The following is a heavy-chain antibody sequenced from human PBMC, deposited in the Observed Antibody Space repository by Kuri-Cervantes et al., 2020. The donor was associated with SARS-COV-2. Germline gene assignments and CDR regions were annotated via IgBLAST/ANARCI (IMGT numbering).Heavy chain of an antibody. Sequence: ASVKVPCKASGYTFTSYGISWVRQAPGQGLEWMGWISAYNGNTNYAQKLQGRVTMTTDTSTSTAYMELRSLRSDDTAVYYCARGSSSSSNYYYYGMDVWGQGTTVTVSS. D-gene: IGHD6-6*01. J-gene: IGHJ6*02. CDR3: ARGSSSSSNYYYYGMDV. CDR2: ISAYNGNT. V-gene: IGHV1-18*04. CDR1: GYTFTSYG.